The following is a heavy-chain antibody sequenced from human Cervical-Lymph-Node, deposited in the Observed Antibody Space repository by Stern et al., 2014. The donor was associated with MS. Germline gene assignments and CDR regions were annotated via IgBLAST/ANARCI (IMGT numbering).Heavy chain of an antibody. J-gene: IGHJ4*02. CDR1: GLTFSSYW. V-gene: IGHV3-74*02. D-gene: IGHD6-19*01. Sequence: EVQLVESGGGLVQPGGSLRLSCAASGLTFSSYWMHWVRQAPGKGLVWVSRINSDGSSTSYADSVKGRFTISRDNAKNTLYLQMNSLRAEDTAVYYCAIPDPRHSGGWHSFYYWGQGILVTVSS. CDR2: INSDGSST. CDR3: AIPDPRHSGGWHSFYY.